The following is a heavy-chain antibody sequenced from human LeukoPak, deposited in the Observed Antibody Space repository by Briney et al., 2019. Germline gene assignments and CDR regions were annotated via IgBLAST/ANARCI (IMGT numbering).Heavy chain of an antibody. Sequence: GGSLRLSCAASGFTFSSYSMNRVRQAPGKGLEWVSSISSSSSYIYYADSVKGRFTISRDNAKNSLYLQMNSLRAEDTAVYYCARRGTYCGGDCSSLYYFDYWGQGTLVTVSS. CDR1: GFTFSSYS. CDR2: ISSSSSYI. V-gene: IGHV3-21*01. D-gene: IGHD2-21*02. CDR3: ARRGTYCGGDCSSLYYFDY. J-gene: IGHJ4*02.